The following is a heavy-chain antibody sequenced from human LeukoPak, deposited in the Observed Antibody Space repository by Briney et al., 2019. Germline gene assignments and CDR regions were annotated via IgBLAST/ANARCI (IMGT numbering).Heavy chain of an antibody. Sequence: PGGSLRLSCAASGFTFSNYWMHWVRQVPGKGPMWVSRINGDGRSTSYADSVKGRFTISRDNAKNTLYLQMSSLRAEDTAVYYCARDFMYSPTCPGCWGQGTLVTVSS. CDR2: INGDGRST. CDR1: GFTFSNYW. CDR3: ARDFMYSPTCPGC. J-gene: IGHJ4*02. V-gene: IGHV3-74*01. D-gene: IGHD1-26*01.